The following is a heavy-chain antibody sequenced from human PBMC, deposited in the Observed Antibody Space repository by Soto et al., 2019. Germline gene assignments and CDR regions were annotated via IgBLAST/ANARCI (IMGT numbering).Heavy chain of an antibody. D-gene: IGHD3-10*01. CDR2: IYSSAYT. Sequence: QVQLQELGPGLVKPSQTLSLTCTVSGGSISSGGYYWSWIRQHPGKGLEWIGYIYSSAYTYYNPSLKSRVTISVDMSKNQFSLKLSSVTAADTAVYYCARGRRFGDNGSGIDYWGQGTLVTVSS. CDR1: GGSISSGGYY. CDR3: ARGRRFGDNGSGIDY. V-gene: IGHV4-31*03. J-gene: IGHJ4*02.